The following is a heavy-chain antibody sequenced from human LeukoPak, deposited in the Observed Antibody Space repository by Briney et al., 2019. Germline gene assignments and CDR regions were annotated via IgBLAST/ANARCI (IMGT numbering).Heavy chain of an antibody. CDR2: INSNRSST. J-gene: IGHJ4*02. CDR1: GLTFSSYW. CDR3: ARGAFGYYDSSTCFDY. D-gene: IGHD3-22*01. Sequence: GGSLKLSCAASGLTFSSYWMHWVRKAPGKGLVWVSRINSNRSSTRHANSVKGRFTISRDNAKNTPYLQMNSLRAKDTAVYYCARGAFGYYDSSTCFDYWGQGTLVTVSS. V-gene: IGHV3-74*01.